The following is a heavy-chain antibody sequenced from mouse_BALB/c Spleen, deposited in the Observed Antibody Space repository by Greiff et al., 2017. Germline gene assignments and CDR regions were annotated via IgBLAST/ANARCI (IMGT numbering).Heavy chain of an antibody. CDR1: GYSFTGYF. Sequence: VQLQQSGPELVKPGASVKISCQASGYSFTGYFLTWVKQSHGKSLEWIGRINPYNGDTFYNQKFKGKATLTVDKSSSTAHMELLSLTSEDSAVYYCGRGLDYFDYWGQGTTLTVSS. CDR3: GRGLDYFDY. J-gene: IGHJ2*01. CDR2: INPYNGDT. V-gene: IGHV1-37*01.